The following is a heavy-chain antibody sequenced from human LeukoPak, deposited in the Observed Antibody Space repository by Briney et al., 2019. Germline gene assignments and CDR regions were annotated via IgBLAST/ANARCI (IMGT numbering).Heavy chain of an antibody. J-gene: IGHJ5*02. Sequence: GASVKVSCKASGGTFSSYAISWVRQAPGQGLEWMGRIIPILGIANYAQKFQGRVTITADKSTSTAYMELSSLRSEDTALYYCAKTGDFVGWFDPWGQGTLVTVSS. CDR2: IIPILGIA. CDR1: GGTFSSYA. CDR3: AKTGDFVGWFDP. D-gene: IGHD3-10*01. V-gene: IGHV1-69*04.